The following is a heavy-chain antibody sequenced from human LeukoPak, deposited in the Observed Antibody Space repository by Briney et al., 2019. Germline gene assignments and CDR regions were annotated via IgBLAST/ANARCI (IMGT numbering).Heavy chain of an antibody. Sequence: GGSLRLSCAASGFTFSSYAMSWVRQAPGKGLEWVSAISGSGGSTYYADSVKGRFTISRDNSKNTLYLQMNSLRAKDTAVYYCAKELGQGFWSEYYYYYYGMDVWGQGTTVTVSS. J-gene: IGHJ6*02. CDR3: AKELGQGFWSEYYYYYYGMDV. V-gene: IGHV3-23*01. D-gene: IGHD3-3*01. CDR1: GFTFSSYA. CDR2: ISGSGGST.